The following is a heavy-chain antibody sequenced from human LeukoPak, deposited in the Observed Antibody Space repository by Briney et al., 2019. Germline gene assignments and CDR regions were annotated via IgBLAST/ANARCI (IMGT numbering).Heavy chain of an antibody. CDR3: AKVDYYYGSGSYSFDY. J-gene: IGHJ4*02. V-gene: IGHV3-48*01. Sequence: GGSLRLSCAASEFAFSTYNMNWVRQAPGKGLEWVSYISTGSSTTYYADSVKGRFTISRDNSKNTLYLQMNSLRAEDTAVYYCAKVDYYYGSGSYSFDYWGQGTLVTVSS. CDR2: ISTGSSTT. D-gene: IGHD3-10*01. CDR1: EFAFSTYN.